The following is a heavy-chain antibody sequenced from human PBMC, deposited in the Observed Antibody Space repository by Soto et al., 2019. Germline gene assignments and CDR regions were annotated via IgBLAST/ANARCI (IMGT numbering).Heavy chain of an antibody. J-gene: IGHJ4*02. CDR3: AKDHPVIEVVKVFEY. V-gene: IGHV3-23*01. D-gene: IGHD3-22*01. CDR2: ISGSGTKT. Sequence: LRLSCAASGFSFSSYAMSWVRQAPGKGLDWVSAISGSGTKTHYADSVKGRFTISRDNSKNTLYLQMNSLGAEDTAVYYCAKDHPVIEVVKVFEYWGRGALVTVSS. CDR1: GFSFSSYA.